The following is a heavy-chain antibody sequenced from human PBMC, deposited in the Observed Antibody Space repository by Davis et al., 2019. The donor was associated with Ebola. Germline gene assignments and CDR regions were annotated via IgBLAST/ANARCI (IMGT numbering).Heavy chain of an antibody. Sequence: PSETLSLTCTVSGGSISSYYWSWIRQPPGKGLEWIGYIYYSGSTNYNPSLKSRVTISVDTSKNQFSLKLSSVTAADTAVYYCARENGLLGGGDYIDYWGQGTLVTVSS. J-gene: IGHJ4*02. CDR3: ARENGLLGGGDYIDY. V-gene: IGHV4-59*01. CDR1: GGSISSYY. CDR2: IYYSGST. D-gene: IGHD2-21*01.